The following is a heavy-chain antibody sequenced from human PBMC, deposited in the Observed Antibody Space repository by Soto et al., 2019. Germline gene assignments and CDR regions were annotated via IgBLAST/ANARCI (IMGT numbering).Heavy chain of an antibody. V-gene: IGHV4-59*01. Sequence: SETLSLTCTVSGGSISNYYWSWIRQPPGKGLEWIGYVFNGGSPNYNPSLKSRVTISLDTSKKQFSVNLRSVTAADTAVYYCGGGGGIYYYYGMDVWGQGTTVTVSS. CDR2: VFNGGSP. CDR1: GGSISNYY. D-gene: IGHD3-16*01. CDR3: GGGGGIYYYYGMDV. J-gene: IGHJ6*02.